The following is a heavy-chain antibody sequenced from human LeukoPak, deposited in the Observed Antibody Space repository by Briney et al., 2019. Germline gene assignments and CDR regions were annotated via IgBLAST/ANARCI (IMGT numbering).Heavy chain of an antibody. Sequence: GGSLRHSCSLSGFTFSTYVMHCLPQAPGKGLEYVSSISSNGDHTYYADSVKGRFTISRDNSKNTLYLQMSSLRADDTAVYYCVRGTGYWGQGTLVTVSS. V-gene: IGHV3-64D*06. CDR3: VRGTGY. CDR2: ISSNGDHT. J-gene: IGHJ4*02. CDR1: GFTFSTYV.